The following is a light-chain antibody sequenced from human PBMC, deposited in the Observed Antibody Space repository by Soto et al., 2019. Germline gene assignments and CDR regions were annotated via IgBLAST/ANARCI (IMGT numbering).Light chain of an antibody. CDR1: QSVGSN. CDR3: QQNNKWPVFT. Sequence: EAVMTQSPATLSVSPGGRATLSCRTRQSVGSNLAWYQQRPGQAPRLLIYRASARATDMPARISGSGSGTDFTLTIGSLQTGDFAIYYFQQNNKWPVFTFGPGTREDVQ. V-gene: IGKV3-15*01. J-gene: IGKJ3*01. CDR2: RAS.